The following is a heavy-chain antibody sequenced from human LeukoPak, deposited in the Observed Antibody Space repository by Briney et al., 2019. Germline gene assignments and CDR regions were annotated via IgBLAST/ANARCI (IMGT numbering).Heavy chain of an antibody. V-gene: IGHV1-45*02. D-gene: IGHD3-9*01. Sequence: SVKVSCKASGYTFTYRYLHWVRQAPGQALEWMGWITPFNGNTNYAQIFKDRVTFTGDRSMSTAYMELSSLRSEDTAVYYCARVPRLRYFDWAPFDYWGQGTLVTVSS. CDR2: ITPFNGNT. CDR3: ARVPRLRYFDWAPFDY. CDR1: GYTFTYRY. J-gene: IGHJ4*02.